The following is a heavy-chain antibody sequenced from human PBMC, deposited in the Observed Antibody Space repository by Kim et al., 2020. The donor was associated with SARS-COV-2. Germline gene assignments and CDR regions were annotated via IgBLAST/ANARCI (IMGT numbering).Heavy chain of an antibody. CDR3: ARCSGWAFDY. CDR2: ISIGHDDT. D-gene: IGHD6-19*01. CDR1: GYTFINYV. J-gene: IGHJ4*02. Sequence: ASVKVSCKASGYTFINYVMHWVRQAPGQRLEWMGLISIGHDDTKYSQKFRGRVTITRDTTASTAYMELSSLRSEDTAVYYCARCSGWAFDYWGQGTLVTVAS. V-gene: IGHV1-3*04.